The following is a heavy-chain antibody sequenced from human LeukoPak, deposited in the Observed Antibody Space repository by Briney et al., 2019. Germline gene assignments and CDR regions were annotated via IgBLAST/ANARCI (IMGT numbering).Heavy chain of an antibody. CDR3: AKGSIMITFGGVIPLDY. J-gene: IGHJ4*02. V-gene: IGHV3-30*18. Sequence: TGRSLRLSCAASGFTFSSYGMHWVRQAPGKGLEWVAAISYDGSNKYYADSVKGRFTISRDNSKNTLYLQMNSLRAEDTAVYYCAKGSIMITFGGVIPLDYWGQGTLVTVSS. CDR2: ISYDGSNK. D-gene: IGHD3-16*01. CDR1: GFTFSSYG.